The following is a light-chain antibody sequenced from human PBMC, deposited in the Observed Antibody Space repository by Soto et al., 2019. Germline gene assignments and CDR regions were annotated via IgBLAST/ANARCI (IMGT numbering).Light chain of an antibody. CDR2: GAS. Sequence: EIVLAQSPGTLSLSPGERATLSCRAIQTISSRYLTWYQQKPGQVPGLLIYGASSRATGIPARFSGSGSGTEFTLTISSLQSEDFAVYYCQQYNKWPPETFGQGTKVDI. CDR3: QQYNKWPPET. J-gene: IGKJ1*01. CDR1: QTISSRY. V-gene: IGKV3D-15*01.